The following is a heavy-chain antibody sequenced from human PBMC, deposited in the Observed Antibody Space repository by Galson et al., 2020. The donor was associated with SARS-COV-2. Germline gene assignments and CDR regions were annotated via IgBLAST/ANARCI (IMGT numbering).Heavy chain of an antibody. CDR1: GYSFTSYW. V-gene: IGHV5-51*01. J-gene: IGHJ3*02. D-gene: IGHD2-21*02. Sequence: GESLKLSCKGSGYSFTSYWIGWVRQLPGKGLEWMGIIYPGDSDTRYSPSFQGQVTISADKSISTAYLQWSSLKASDTAMYYCARRPLLRDHAAFDIWGQGTMVTVSS. CDR2: IYPGDSDT. CDR3: ARRPLLRDHAAFDI.